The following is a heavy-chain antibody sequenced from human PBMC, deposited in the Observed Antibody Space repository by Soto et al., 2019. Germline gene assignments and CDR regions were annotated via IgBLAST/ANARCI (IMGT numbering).Heavy chain of an antibody. CDR3: ARGGRVTTVTAGGSWFDP. Sequence: SETLSLTCAVYGGSFSGYYWSWIRQPPGKGLEWIGEINHSGSTNYNPSLKSRVTISVDTSKNQFSLKLSSVTAADTAVYYCARGGRVTTVTAGGSWFDPWGQGTLVTVSS. J-gene: IGHJ5*02. D-gene: IGHD4-17*01. CDR1: GGSFSGYY. V-gene: IGHV4-34*01. CDR2: INHSGST.